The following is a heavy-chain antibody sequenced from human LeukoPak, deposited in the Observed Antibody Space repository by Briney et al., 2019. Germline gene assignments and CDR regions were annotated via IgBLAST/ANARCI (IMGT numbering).Heavy chain of an antibody. D-gene: IGHD3-10*01. CDR1: GGSISSYY. CDR3: ARSGPYGSGAMDV. J-gene: IGHJ6*03. CDR2: IYYSGST. V-gene: IGHV4-59*01. Sequence: PSETLSLTCTVSGGSISSYYWSWIRQPPGKGLEWIGYIYYSGSTNYNPSLKSRVTISVDTSKNQFSLKLSSVTAADTAVYYCARSGPYGSGAMDVWGKGATVTVSS.